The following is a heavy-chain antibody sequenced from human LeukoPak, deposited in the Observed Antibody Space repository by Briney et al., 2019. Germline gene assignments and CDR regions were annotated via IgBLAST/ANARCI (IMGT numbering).Heavy chain of an antibody. CDR1: GGSISSSSYY. V-gene: IGHV4-39*01. Sequence: PSETLSLTCTVSGGSISSSSYYWGWIRQPPGKGLEWIGSIYYSGSTYYNPSLKSRVTISVDTSKNQFSLKLSSVTAADTAVYYCARRRRGSGSYYKGSYFDYWGQGTLVTVSS. CDR2: IYYSGST. D-gene: IGHD3-10*01. CDR3: ARRRRGSGSYYKGSYFDY. J-gene: IGHJ4*02.